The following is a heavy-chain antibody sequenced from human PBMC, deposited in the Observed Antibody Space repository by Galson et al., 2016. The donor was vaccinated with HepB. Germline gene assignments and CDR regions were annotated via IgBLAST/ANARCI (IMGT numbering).Heavy chain of an antibody. D-gene: IGHD4-17*01. CDR2: IEPNDSHR. Sequence: QSGAEVKKPGESLRISCTASGYSFTSFWITWVRQMPGKGLEWMGRIEPNDSHRYYSSSFKGHVTFSVDKSISTAYLQWNNLKASDTAIYYCARPRDNDYGDYILDFWGQGTLVTVSS. V-gene: IGHV5-10-1*01. CDR1: GYSFTSFW. CDR3: ARPRDNDYGDYILDF. J-gene: IGHJ4*02.